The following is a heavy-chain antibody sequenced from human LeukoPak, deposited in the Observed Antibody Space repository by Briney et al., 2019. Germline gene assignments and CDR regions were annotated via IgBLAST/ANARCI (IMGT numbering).Heavy chain of an antibody. J-gene: IGHJ4*02. D-gene: IGHD3-22*01. CDR2: IYYSGST. Sequence: SETLSLTCTASGGSISSYYWSWIRQPPGKGLEWIGYIYYSGSTNYNPSLKSRVTISVDTSKNQFSLKLSSVTAADTAVYYCARGVDSGYYFPFDYWGQGTLVTVSS. CDR3: ARGVDSGYYFPFDY. V-gene: IGHV4-59*08. CDR1: GGSISSYY.